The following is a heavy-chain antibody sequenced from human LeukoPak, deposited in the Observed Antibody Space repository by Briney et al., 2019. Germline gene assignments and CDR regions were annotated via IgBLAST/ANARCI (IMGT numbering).Heavy chain of an antibody. CDR1: GGSFSGYY. CDR2: INHSGST. V-gene: IGHV4-34*01. Sequence: SETLSLTCAVYGGSFSGYYWSWIRQPPGKGLDWIGEINHSGSTNYNPSLKSRVTISVDTSKNQFSLKLSSVTAADTAVYYCAVNSGDCSSTSCYMDYWGQGTLVTVSS. J-gene: IGHJ4*02. CDR3: AVNSGDCSSTSCYMDY. D-gene: IGHD2-2*02.